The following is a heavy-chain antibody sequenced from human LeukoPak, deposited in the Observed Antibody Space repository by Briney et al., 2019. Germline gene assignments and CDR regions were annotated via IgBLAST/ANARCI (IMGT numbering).Heavy chain of an antibody. CDR1: GYTFTSYG. Sequence: ASVKVSCKASGYTFTSYGISWVRQAPGQGLGWMGWISAYNGNTNYAQKLQGRVTMTTDTSTSTAYMELRSLRSDDTAVYYCARDAGVYYYDSSGYPILYYFDYWGQGTLVTVSS. J-gene: IGHJ4*02. CDR2: ISAYNGNT. D-gene: IGHD3-22*01. CDR3: ARDAGVYYYDSSGYPILYYFDY. V-gene: IGHV1-18*01.